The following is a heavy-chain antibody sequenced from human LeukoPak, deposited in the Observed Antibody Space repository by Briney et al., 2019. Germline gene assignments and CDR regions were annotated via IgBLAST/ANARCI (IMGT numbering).Heavy chain of an antibody. J-gene: IGHJ4*02. CDR1: GFTFSSYA. CDR3: ARAPTVLVGYCSSSSCQADY. D-gene: IGHD2-2*01. V-gene: IGHV3-23*01. Sequence: GGSLRLSCAASGFTFSSYAMSWVRQAPGKGLEWVSAISGSGGSTYYADSVRGRFTISRDNAENSLYLQMNSLRVEDTAVYYCARAPTVLVGYCSSSSCQADYWGQGTLVTVSS. CDR2: ISGSGGST.